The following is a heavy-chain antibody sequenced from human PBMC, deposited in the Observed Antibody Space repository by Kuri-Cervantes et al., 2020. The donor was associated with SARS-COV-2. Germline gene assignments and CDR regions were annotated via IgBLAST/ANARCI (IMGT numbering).Heavy chain of an antibody. CDR2: INPNSGGT. CDR3: ARDQQMVYAAWGAIDY. J-gene: IGHJ4*02. D-gene: IGHD2-8*01. CDR1: GYTFTSYD. Sequence: ASVKVSCKASGYTFTSYDINWVRQAAGQGLEWMGWINPNSGGTNHAQKFQGRVTMTRDTSISTAYMELSRLRSDDTAVYYCARDQQMVYAAWGAIDYWGQGTLVTVSS. V-gene: IGHV1-2*02.